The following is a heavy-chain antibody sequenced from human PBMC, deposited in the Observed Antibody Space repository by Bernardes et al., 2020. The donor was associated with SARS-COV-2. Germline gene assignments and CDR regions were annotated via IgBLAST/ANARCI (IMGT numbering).Heavy chain of an antibody. CDR2: IYTSGST. V-gene: IGHV4-4*07. J-gene: IGHJ5*02. D-gene: IGHD3-3*01. CDR1: GCSISSYY. CDR3: ARTERITIFGVVSSGSWFDP. Sequence: SETLSLTCTVSGCSISSYYWSWIRQPAGKGLEWIGRIYTSGSTNYNPSLKSRVTMSVDTSKNQFSLKLSSVTAADTAVYYCARTERITIFGVVSSGSWFDPWGQGTLVTVSA.